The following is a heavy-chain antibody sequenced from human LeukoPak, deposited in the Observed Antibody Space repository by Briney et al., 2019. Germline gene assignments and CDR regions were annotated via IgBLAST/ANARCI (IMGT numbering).Heavy chain of an antibody. CDR3: ARDQLFLVGATG. D-gene: IGHD1-26*01. Sequence: GGSLRLSCAASGFTFSSYSMTWVRQAPGKGLEWVSYISSSSAIYYADSVKGRFTISRDNAKNSLYLQMNSLRDEDTAVYYCARDQLFLVGATGWGQGTLVTVSS. V-gene: IGHV3-48*02. J-gene: IGHJ4*02. CDR2: ISSSSAI. CDR1: GFTFSSYS.